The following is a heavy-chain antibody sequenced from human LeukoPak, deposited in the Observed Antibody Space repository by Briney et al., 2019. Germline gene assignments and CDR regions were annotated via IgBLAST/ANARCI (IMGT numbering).Heavy chain of an antibody. CDR3: ARGHRIQLWLSY. CDR1: GYTFTSYA. Sequence: GASVNVSCKASGYTFTSYAMHWVRQAPGQRLEWMGWINAGNGNTKYSQKFQGRVTITRDTSASTAYMELSSLRSEDTAVYYCARGHRIQLWLSYWGQGTLVTVSS. V-gene: IGHV1-3*01. D-gene: IGHD5-18*01. CDR2: INAGNGNT. J-gene: IGHJ4*02.